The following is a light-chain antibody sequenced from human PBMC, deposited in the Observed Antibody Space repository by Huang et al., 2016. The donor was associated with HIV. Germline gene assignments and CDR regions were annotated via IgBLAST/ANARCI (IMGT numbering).Light chain of an antibody. CDR2: DGS. V-gene: IGKV3-11*01. Sequence: EVVLTQSPPTLSLFPGETATLSCRASQTIGTYVAWYQQRPGQGPRLLIYDGSNRAAGGPARISGAGSGTTFTLSISGLESEDFGVYYCQQRRSWPLTFGGETKVEV. J-gene: IGKJ4*01. CDR3: QQRRSWPLT. CDR1: QTIGTY.